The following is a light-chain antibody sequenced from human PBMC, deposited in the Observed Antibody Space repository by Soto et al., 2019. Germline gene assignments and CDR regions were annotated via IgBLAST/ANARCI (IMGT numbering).Light chain of an antibody. CDR3: QQYYSDFFT. CDR2: WAS. Sequence: DIVMTQSPEFLAVPLGERATINCKSSQSLLYSSNNKTYLAWYQHRPGQSPKMLIFWASARESGVPDRFSGSGSETDFTLSLSRLQAEDAAVYYCQQYYSDFFTFGQGTWLEIK. V-gene: IGKV4-1*01. CDR1: QSLLYSSNNKTY. J-gene: IGKJ2*01.